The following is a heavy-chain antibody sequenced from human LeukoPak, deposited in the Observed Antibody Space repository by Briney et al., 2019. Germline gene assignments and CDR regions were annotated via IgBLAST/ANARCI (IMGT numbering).Heavy chain of an antibody. Sequence: SETLSLTCAVSGGSFIGFHWNWIRQSPTKGLEWIGEINHSGSTNYNPSLKSRVTISVDTSKNQFSLRLRSVTAADMAVYYCARDPTTVIAVSYYFDFWGQGTQVTVSS. D-gene: IGHD2-15*01. CDR3: ARDPTTVIAVSYYFDF. J-gene: IGHJ4*02. CDR2: INHSGST. V-gene: IGHV4-34*01. CDR1: GGSFIGFH.